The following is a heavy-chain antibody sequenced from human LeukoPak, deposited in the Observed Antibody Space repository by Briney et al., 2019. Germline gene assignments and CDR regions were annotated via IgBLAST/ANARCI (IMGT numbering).Heavy chain of an antibody. Sequence: SETLSLTCAVYGGSFSGYYWSWIRQPPGKGLEWIGEINHSGSTNYNPSLKSRVTISVDTSKNQFSLKLSSVTAADTAVYYCARETPRRGYSYGYSFDYWGQGTLVTVSS. D-gene: IGHD5-18*01. CDR1: GGSFSGYY. J-gene: IGHJ4*02. CDR3: ARETPRRGYSYGYSFDY. CDR2: INHSGST. V-gene: IGHV4-34*01.